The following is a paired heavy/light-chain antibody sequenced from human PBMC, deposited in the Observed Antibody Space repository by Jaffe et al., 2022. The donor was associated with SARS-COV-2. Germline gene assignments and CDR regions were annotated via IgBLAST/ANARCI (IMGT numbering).Light chain of an antibody. CDR3: EAWDTRLPGVV. CDR2: EDY. J-gene: IGLJ3*02. CDR1: SSNIGKNF. Sequence: QSVLTQPPSVSAAPGQKVTISCSGSSSNIGKNFVSWYQQLPGTAPKLLIYEDYKRPTGVPDRFSASKSGASATLDIIGLQTGDEGDYYCEAWDTRLPGVVFGGGTKVTAL. V-gene: IGLV1-51*02.
Heavy chain of an antibody. Sequence: QVQLQESGPGLVKPSETLSLTCTVSGDSISGSSYYWGWVRQPPGRGLEWIGSIYYTGSTTFNPSLKSRISKSLDTSKNQFSLSLSSVTAADTAVYFCVRHSGQYDYWSASFQYKDFDSWGQGTLVTVSS. CDR3: VRHSGQYDYWSASFQYKDFDS. CDR1: GDSISGSSYY. J-gene: IGHJ5*01. V-gene: IGHV4-39*01. D-gene: IGHD3-3*01. CDR2: IYYTGST.